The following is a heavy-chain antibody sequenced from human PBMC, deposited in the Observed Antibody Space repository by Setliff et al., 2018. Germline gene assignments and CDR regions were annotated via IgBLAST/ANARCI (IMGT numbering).Heavy chain of an antibody. Sequence: ASVKVSCKTSGYTFTNYGITWVRQAPGQGLEWMGWINNYSFKTNYPQKFLGRVTVTTDTSTGTAYMELGSLTSDDTAMYFCARGVAGASPNYYYMDAWGRGTTVTVSS. CDR1: GYTFTNYG. J-gene: IGHJ6*03. CDR2: INNYSFKT. V-gene: IGHV1-18*01. D-gene: IGHD6-19*01. CDR3: ARGVAGASPNYYYMDA.